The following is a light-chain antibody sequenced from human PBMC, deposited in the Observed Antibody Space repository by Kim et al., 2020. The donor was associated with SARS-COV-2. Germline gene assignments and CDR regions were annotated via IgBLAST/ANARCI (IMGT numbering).Light chain of an antibody. CDR3: NARDRRGHHRVV. CDR1: SLRSYY. V-gene: IGLV3-19*01. CDR2: GKN. J-gene: IGLJ2*01. Sequence: SSELTQDPAVSVALGQTVRITCQGDSLRSYYASWYQQKPGQAPVLVIYGKNNRPSGIPDRFSGSRSGNTASLTITGAQAENEDHYYCNARDRRGHHRVVF.